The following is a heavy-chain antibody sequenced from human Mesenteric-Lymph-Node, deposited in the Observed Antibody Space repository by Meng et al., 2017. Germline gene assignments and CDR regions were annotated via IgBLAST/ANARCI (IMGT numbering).Heavy chain of an antibody. CDR3: AREFEYDEWELSFDY. CDR2: MNPNSGNT. D-gene: IGHD1-26*01. J-gene: IGHJ4*02. CDR1: GYTFTSYY. V-gene: IGHV1-8*02. Sequence: ASVKVSCKASGYTFTSYYMHWVRQATGQGLEWMGWMNPNSGNTGYAQKFQGRVTMTRNTSISTAYMELSSLRSDDTAVYYCAREFEYDEWELSFDYWGQGTLVTVSS.